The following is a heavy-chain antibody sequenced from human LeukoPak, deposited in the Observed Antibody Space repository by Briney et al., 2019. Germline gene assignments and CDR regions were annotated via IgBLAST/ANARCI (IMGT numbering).Heavy chain of an antibody. CDR3: ASSLGYSSSRRYWYFDL. J-gene: IGHJ2*01. V-gene: IGHV4-39*01. D-gene: IGHD6-13*01. CDR1: GGSISSNSYY. CDR2: IHYSGST. Sequence: SETLSLTCTVSGGSISSNSYYWGWIRQPPGKGLEWIGSIHYSGSTYYNPSLKSRVTISVDTSKNQFSLRLSSVTAADTAVYYCASSLGYSSSRRYWYFDLSGRGTLVTVSS.